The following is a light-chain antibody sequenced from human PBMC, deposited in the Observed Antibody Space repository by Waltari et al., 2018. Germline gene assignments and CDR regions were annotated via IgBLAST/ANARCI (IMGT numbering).Light chain of an antibody. J-gene: IGLJ3*02. V-gene: IGLV4-69*02. CDR1: SGHSTNI. CDR2: VNSDGSH. Sequence: QLVLTQSPSASASLGASVKLTCTLDSGHSTNIVAWLQQHPEKGPRYLMTVNSDGSHTKGDDIPDRFSGASSGAERYLTISSVQSEDEADYYCETGGHGTWVFGGGTKLTVL. CDR3: ETGGHGTWV.